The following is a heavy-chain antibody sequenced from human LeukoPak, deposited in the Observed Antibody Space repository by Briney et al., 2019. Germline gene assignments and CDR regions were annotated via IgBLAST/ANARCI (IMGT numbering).Heavy chain of an antibody. CDR3: AKDLARFGELVLFDY. CDR2: VNSDGSGT. D-gene: IGHD3-10*01. J-gene: IGHJ4*02. Sequence: GGSLRLSCAASGFTFSRYSMHWVRQAPGKGLVWVSHVNSDGSGTDYADSVKGRFTISRDNAKNTLYLQMNSLRAEDTAVYYCAKDLARFGELVLFDYWGQGTLVTVSS. V-gene: IGHV3-74*01. CDR1: GFTFSRYS.